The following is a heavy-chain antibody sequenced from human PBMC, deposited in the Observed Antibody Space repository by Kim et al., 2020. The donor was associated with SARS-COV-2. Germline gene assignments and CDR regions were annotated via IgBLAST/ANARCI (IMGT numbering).Heavy chain of an antibody. V-gene: IGHV4-31*02. Sequence: TPALRSRVTISVDTSKNEFSVKLSSGTAADTAVYYCARVSSRWPSGFDYWGQGTLVTVSS. D-gene: IGHD6-13*01. J-gene: IGHJ4*02. CDR3: ARVSSRWPSGFDY.